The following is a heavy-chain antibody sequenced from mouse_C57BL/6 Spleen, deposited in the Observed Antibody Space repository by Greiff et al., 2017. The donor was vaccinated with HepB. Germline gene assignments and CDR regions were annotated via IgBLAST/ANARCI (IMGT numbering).Heavy chain of an antibody. J-gene: IGHJ1*03. Sequence: QVQLQQSGAELVMPGASVKLSCKASGYTFTSYWMHWVKQRPGQGLEWIGEIDPSDSYTNYNQKFKGKSTLTVDKSSSTAYMQLSSLTSEDSAVYYCARLKLGQGYFDVWGTGTTVTVSS. CDR2: IDPSDSYT. CDR1: GYTFTSYW. D-gene: IGHD4-1*01. CDR3: ARLKLGQGYFDV. V-gene: IGHV1-69*01.